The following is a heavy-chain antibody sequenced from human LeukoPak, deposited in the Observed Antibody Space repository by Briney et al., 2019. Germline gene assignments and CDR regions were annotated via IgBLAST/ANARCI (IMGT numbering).Heavy chain of an antibody. D-gene: IGHD2-2*01. CDR2: INADDGNT. CDR3: ARGIVVQPSANWFDP. J-gene: IGHJ5*02. CDR1: GYTFTGYY. V-gene: IGHV1-3*01. Sequence: ASVKVSCKASGYTFTGYYIHWVRQAPGQRLEWMGLINADDGNTRYSQRFQGRVTITRDTSANTAYMELSSLRFEDTAVYYCARGIVVQPSANWFDPWGQGTPVTVSS.